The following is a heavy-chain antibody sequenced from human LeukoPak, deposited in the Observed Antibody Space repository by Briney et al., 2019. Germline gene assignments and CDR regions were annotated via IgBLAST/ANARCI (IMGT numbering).Heavy chain of an antibody. D-gene: IGHD3-22*01. Sequence: PSETLSLTCTVSGYSISSGYYWGWIRQPPGKGLEWIGSIYHSGSTYYNPSLKSRVTISVDTSKNQFSLKLSSVTAADTAVYYCARANYDSSGYYFDWGQGTLVTVSS. CDR2: IYHSGST. CDR1: GYSISSGYY. V-gene: IGHV4-38-2*02. J-gene: IGHJ4*02. CDR3: ARANYDSSGYYFD.